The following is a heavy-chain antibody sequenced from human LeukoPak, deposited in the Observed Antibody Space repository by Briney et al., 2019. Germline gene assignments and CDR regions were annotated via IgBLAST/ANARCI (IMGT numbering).Heavy chain of an antibody. CDR2: ISAYDGHT. D-gene: IGHD2-2*01. CDR3: ARNIVVVPTAMSAVPYYYYMDF. CDR1: GYTFTSYG. V-gene: IGHV1-18*01. J-gene: IGHJ6*03. Sequence: ASVKVSCKASGYTFTSYGISWVRQAPGQGLERMGWISAYDGHTNYAQKLQGRVTMTTDTSTSTAYMELRSLRSDDTAVYYCARNIVVVPTAMSAVPYYYYMDFWGKGTTVTVSS.